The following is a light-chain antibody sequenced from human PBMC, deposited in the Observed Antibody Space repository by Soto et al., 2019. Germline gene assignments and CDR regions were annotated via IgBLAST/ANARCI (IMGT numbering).Light chain of an antibody. CDR2: KAS. CDR1: QSISSW. J-gene: IGKJ1*01. Sequence: DIPMTKSPSTLSASVGDRVTITCRASQSISSWLAWYQQKPGKAPKLLIYKASSLESGVQSRFSGSGSGTEFSLTISSLQPDDFATYYCQQYNSLWTFGQVTKVEIK. CDR3: QQYNSLWT. V-gene: IGKV1-5*03.